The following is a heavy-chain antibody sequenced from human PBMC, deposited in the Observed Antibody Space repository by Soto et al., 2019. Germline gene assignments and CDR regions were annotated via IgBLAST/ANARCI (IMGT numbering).Heavy chain of an antibody. J-gene: IGHJ4*02. CDR1: GGSISSGGYY. CDR3: ARSLSKPLAVAGTIDY. Sequence: SETLSLTCTVSGGSISSGGYYWSWIRQHPGKGLEWIGYIYYSGSTYYNPSLKSRVTISVDTSKNQFSLKLSSVTAADTAVYYCARSLSKPLAVAGTIDYWGQGTLVTISS. V-gene: IGHV4-31*03. D-gene: IGHD6-19*01. CDR2: IYYSGST.